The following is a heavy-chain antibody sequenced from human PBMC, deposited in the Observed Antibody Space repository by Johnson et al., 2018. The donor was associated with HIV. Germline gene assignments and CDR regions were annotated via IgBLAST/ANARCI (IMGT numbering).Heavy chain of an antibody. J-gene: IGHJ3*01. CDR3: AKESSYYYDNSGPY. D-gene: IGHD3-22*01. CDR2: IYSGGST. CDR1: GFTVSSNY. Sequence: MLLVESGGGLIQPGGSLRLSCAASGFTVSSNYMSWVRQAPGKGLEWVSVIYSGGSTYYADSVKGRFTISRDNSKNTLYLQMNSLRAEDTAVYYCAKESSYYYDNSGPYWGQGTMVTVSS. V-gene: IGHV3-53*01.